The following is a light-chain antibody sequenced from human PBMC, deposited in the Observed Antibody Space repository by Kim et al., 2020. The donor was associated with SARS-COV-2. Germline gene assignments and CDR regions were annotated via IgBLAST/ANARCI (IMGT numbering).Light chain of an antibody. CDR3: QQYNNWPGT. Sequence: VSPGERAPLSCRASQSVSSNLSWYQHKPGQAPPLLIYVAYTRATGIPARFSGSVSGTEFTLTISSLQSEDFAVYYCQQYNNWPGTFCQGTKVDIK. V-gene: IGKV3-15*01. CDR1: QSVSSN. CDR2: VAY. J-gene: IGKJ1*01.